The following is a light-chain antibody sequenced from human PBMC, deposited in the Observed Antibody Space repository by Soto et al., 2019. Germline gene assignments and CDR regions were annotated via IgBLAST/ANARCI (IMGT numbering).Light chain of an antibody. J-gene: IGKJ2*01. CDR3: QQSYSTPYT. V-gene: IGKV1-39*01. Sequence: DIQMTQSPSSLSASVGDRVIITCRASQTITSYLNWYQQKPGKAPELVIYAASRLPSGVPSRFSGSGSGTDFTLTISSLQTEDFATYYCQQSYSTPYTFGQGTKLEIK. CDR2: AAS. CDR1: QTITSY.